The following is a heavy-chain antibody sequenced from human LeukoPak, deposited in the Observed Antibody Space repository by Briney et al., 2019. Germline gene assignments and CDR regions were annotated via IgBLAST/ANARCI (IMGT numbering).Heavy chain of an antibody. CDR3: ARDGGPMVRGPNDAFDI. J-gene: IGHJ3*02. V-gene: IGHV1-18*01. D-gene: IGHD3-10*01. Sequence: GASVKVSCKAPGYTLTSYAFSWVRQAPGQGLEWMEWVSAYNGNTNYAQKLQGRVTMTTDTSTSTAYMELRSLRSDDTAVYYCARDGGPMVRGPNDAFDIWGQGTMVTVSS. CDR1: GYTLTSYA. CDR2: VSAYNGNT.